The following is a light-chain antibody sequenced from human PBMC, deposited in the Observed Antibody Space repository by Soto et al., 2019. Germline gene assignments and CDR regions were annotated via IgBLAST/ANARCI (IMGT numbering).Light chain of an antibody. CDR3: QQHINWPLT. Sequence: VLTQCRGTLPLSPGERAALSCRASQTVSSSLAWYQQKPGQAPRLLIYEASNRATGIPARFSGSGSGADFTLTISSLEPEDFALYYCQQHINWPLTLGGGTKVDIK. CDR2: EAS. CDR1: QTVSSS. V-gene: IGKV3-11*01. J-gene: IGKJ4*01.